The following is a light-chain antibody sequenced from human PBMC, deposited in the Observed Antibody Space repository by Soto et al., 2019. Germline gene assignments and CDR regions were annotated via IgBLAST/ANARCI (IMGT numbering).Light chain of an antibody. Sequence: SYELTQPPSLSVSPGQTASITCSGDELGDKYACWYQQKPGQSPVLVIYEDRKRPSGIPERFSGSNSGNTATLTISGTQAVDEADYYCQAWDSSTSVVFGGGTKLTVL. CDR2: EDR. J-gene: IGLJ2*01. V-gene: IGLV3-1*01. CDR1: ELGDKY. CDR3: QAWDSSTSVV.